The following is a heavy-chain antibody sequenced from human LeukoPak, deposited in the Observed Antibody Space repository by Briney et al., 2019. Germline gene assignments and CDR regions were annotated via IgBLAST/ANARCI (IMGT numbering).Heavy chain of an antibody. CDR3: ARRRGAHTANALDI. CDR2: IYSSGST. Sequence: SETLSLTCTVSGGSISSYYWSWIRQPPGKGLEWIGYIYSSGSTNYNPSLKSRVTISVDTSKNQFCLKLSSVTAADTAVYYCARRRGAHTANALDIWGQGTMVTVSS. V-gene: IGHV4-59*08. D-gene: IGHD3-10*01. J-gene: IGHJ3*02. CDR1: GGSISSYY.